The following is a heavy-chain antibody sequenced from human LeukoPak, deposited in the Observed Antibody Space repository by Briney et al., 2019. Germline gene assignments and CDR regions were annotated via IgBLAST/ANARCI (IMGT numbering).Heavy chain of an antibody. J-gene: IGHJ4*02. CDR3: ARETKRRITMIVVVNHFDY. CDR1: GYTFTSYY. V-gene: IGHV1-46*01. CDR2: IKPSGGST. Sequence: GASVKVSCKASGYTFTSYYMHWVRQAPGQGLEWMGIIKPSGGSTSYAQKFQGRVTMTRDTSTSTVYMGLSSLRSEDTAVYYCARETKRRITMIVVVNHFDYWGQGTLVTVSS. D-gene: IGHD3-22*01.